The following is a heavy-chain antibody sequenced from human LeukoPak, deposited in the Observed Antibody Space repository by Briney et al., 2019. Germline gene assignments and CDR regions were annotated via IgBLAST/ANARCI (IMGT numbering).Heavy chain of an antibody. Sequence: SVKVSCKASGGTFISYAISWVRQAPGQGLEWMGGIIPIFGTANYAQKFQGRVTITADESTSTAYMELSSLRSEDTAVYYCARDVYCSSTSCYDAFDVWGQGTMVTVSS. J-gene: IGHJ3*01. V-gene: IGHV1-69*01. CDR2: IIPIFGTA. D-gene: IGHD2-2*01. CDR1: GGTFISYA. CDR3: ARDVYCSSTSCYDAFDV.